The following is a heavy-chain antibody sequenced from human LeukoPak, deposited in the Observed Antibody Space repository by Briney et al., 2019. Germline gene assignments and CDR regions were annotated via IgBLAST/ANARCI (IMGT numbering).Heavy chain of an antibody. Sequence: GGSLRLSCAVPGFTFSNYAMSWVRQAPGKGLEWVSANSGSGSSTYYTDSVNGRFTISRDNSKNTLYLQMNSLRAEDTAIYYCAKRGRRGVMEGFDYWGQGTLVTVSS. V-gene: IGHV3-23*01. CDR1: GFTFSNYA. CDR2: NSGSGSST. J-gene: IGHJ4*02. CDR3: AKRGRRGVMEGFDY. D-gene: IGHD3-10*01.